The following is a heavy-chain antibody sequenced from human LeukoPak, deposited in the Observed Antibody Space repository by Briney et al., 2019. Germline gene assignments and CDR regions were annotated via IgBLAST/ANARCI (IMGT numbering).Heavy chain of an antibody. Sequence: SVKVSCKASGGTFSSYAISWVRQAPGQGLEWMGGIIPIFGTANYAQKFQGRVTITADESTSTAYMEPSSLSSEDTAVYYCARERGPGDRTGGIVDSWGQGTRVTVSS. CDR2: IIPIFGTA. D-gene: IGHD4-17*01. CDR1: GGTFSSYA. CDR3: ARERGPGDRTGGIVDS. J-gene: IGHJ4*02. V-gene: IGHV1-69*01.